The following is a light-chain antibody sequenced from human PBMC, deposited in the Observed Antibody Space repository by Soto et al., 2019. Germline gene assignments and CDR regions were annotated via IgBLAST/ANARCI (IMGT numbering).Light chain of an antibody. Sequence: QSALTQPASVSGSPGQSITISCTGTSSDVGGHNYVSWYQQHPGRAPKLMIYEVSNRPSGVSNRFSGSKSANTASLTISGLQVEDEADYYCSSYTSSSTYVFGAGTQVTVL. CDR1: SSDVGGHNY. CDR2: EVS. V-gene: IGLV2-14*01. J-gene: IGLJ1*01. CDR3: SSYTSSSTYV.